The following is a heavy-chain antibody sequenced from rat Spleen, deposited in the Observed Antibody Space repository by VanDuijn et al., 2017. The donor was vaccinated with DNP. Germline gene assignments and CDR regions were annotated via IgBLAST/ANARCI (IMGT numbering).Heavy chain of an antibody. D-gene: IGHD1-11*01. V-gene: IGHV5S10*01. CDR2: IIYDGSGT. CDR1: GFTFSDYS. CDR3: STGGTEFNH. Sequence: EVQLVESGGGLVQPGRSLKLSCEASGFTFSDYSMAWVRQAPKKGLEWVAMIIYDGSGTYYGDSVKGRFTISRDNAKNTLHLQMDSLKSEDTATYYCSTGGTEFNHWGQGVMVTVSS. J-gene: IGHJ2*01.